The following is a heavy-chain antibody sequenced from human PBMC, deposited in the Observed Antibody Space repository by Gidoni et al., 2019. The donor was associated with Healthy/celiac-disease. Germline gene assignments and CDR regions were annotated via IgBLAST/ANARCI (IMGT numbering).Heavy chain of an antibody. CDR1: GFTFSNYA. V-gene: IGHV3-33*01. J-gene: IGHJ2*01. CDR2: RYYDGSNK. D-gene: IGHD3-3*01. Sequence: QVQLVESGGGVVQPGRSLRLSCAASGFTFSNYAMHWVRQAPGKGLEWVAVRYYDGSNKYYADSVKGRFTISRDNSKNTLYLQMNSLRAEDTAVYYSARGIGFYWYFDLWGRGTLVTISS. CDR3: ARGIGFYWYFDL.